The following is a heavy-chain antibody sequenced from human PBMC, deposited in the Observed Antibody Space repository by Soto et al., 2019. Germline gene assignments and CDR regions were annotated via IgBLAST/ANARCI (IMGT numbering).Heavy chain of an antibody. V-gene: IGHV4-39*01. Sequence: SETLSLTCAVSGGSISGSYYYWGWLRQSPGRGPEWIGSVFYTGFTSYNPSLESRVSVSVDTSKNQFSLKVGAVTAADTAVYYCASSQKGYNWNYFDHWGQGALVTVSS. CDR2: VFYTGFT. CDR3: ASSQKGYNWNYFDH. J-gene: IGHJ4*02. D-gene: IGHD1-20*01. CDR1: GGSISGSYYY.